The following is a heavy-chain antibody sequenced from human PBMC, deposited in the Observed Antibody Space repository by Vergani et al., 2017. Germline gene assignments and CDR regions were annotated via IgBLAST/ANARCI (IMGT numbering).Heavy chain of an antibody. CDR2: ISSSSSYI. D-gene: IGHD6-13*01. V-gene: IGHV3-21*01. CDR3: AREGNSSSWPYYYYGMDV. J-gene: IGHJ6*02. Sequence: VQLVESGGGVVQPGGSLRLSCAASGFTFSSYSMNWVRQAPGKGLEWVSSISSSSSYIYYADSVKGRFTISRDNAKNSLYLQMNSLRAEDTAVYYCAREGNSSSWPYYYYGMDVWGQGTTVTVSS. CDR1: GFTFSSYS.